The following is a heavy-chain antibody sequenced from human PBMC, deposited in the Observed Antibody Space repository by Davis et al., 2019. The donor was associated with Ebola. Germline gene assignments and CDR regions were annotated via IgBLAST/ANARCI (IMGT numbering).Heavy chain of an antibody. CDR1: GGSISTSNW. V-gene: IGHV4-4*02. J-gene: IGHJ6*02. D-gene: IGHD5-24*01. CDR2: IYHSGTP. Sequence: PSETLSLTCAVSGGSISTSNWWTWVRQPPGKGLEWIGEIYHSGTPNYNPSLKSRVTISVDKTKNQFSLRLSSVTAADTAVYYCARALQFYYFAMDVWGQGTTVTVSS. CDR3: ARALQFYYFAMDV.